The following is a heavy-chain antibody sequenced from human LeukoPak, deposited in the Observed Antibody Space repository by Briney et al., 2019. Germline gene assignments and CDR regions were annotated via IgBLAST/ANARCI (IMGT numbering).Heavy chain of an antibody. Sequence: SKTLSLTCTVSGGSISSGGYYWSWIRQHPGKGLEWIGYIYYSGSTYYNPSLKSRVTISVDTSKNQFSLKLSSVTAADTAVYYCARVKTGYSSGWYFDYWGQGTLVTVSS. CDR1: GGSISSGGYY. D-gene: IGHD6-19*01. V-gene: IGHV4-31*03. CDR3: ARVKTGYSSGWYFDY. CDR2: IYYSGST. J-gene: IGHJ4*02.